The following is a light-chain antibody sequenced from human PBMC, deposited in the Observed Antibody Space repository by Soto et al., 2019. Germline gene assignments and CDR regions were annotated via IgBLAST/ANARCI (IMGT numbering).Light chain of an antibody. Sequence: DIQMTPSPSTLSASVVDSATITCRASQSISSWLAWYQQKPGKAPKLLIYDASSLESGVPSRFSGSGSGTEFTLTISSLQPDDFATYYCQQYNSYSTWTFGQGTKVDIK. CDR1: QSISSW. CDR2: DAS. V-gene: IGKV1-5*01. J-gene: IGKJ1*01. CDR3: QQYNSYSTWT.